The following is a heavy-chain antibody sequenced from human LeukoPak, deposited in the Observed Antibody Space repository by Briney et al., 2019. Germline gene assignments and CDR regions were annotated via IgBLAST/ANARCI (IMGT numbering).Heavy chain of an antibody. CDR3: ARDSGTPFDP. V-gene: IGHV4-59*12. J-gene: IGHJ5*02. CDR1: GGSISGYY. Sequence: SETLSLTCTVSGGSISGYYWSWIRQPPGKGLEWIGYIYYSGTTNYNPSLKSRVTMSVDTSKNQFSLKLSSVTAADTAVYYCARDSGTPFDPWGQGTLVTVSS. CDR2: IYYSGTT. D-gene: IGHD1-1*01.